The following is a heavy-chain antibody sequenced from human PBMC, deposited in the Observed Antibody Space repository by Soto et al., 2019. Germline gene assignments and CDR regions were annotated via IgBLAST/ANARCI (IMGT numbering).Heavy chain of an antibody. CDR1: GYTFASYA. Sequence: QVQLVQSGAEVKKPGASVKVSCKASGYTFASYAISWMRQAPGQGLEWMGWISAYNGNTNYAQKLQGRVTMTTDTSTSTAYIELSSLRSHDTAVYYCARDPPPPDYWGQGTLVTVSS. CDR3: ARDPPPPDY. J-gene: IGHJ4*02. V-gene: IGHV1-18*01. CDR2: ISAYNGNT.